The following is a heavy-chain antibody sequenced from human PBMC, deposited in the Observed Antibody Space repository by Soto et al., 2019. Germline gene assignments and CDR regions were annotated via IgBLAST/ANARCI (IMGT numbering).Heavy chain of an antibody. CDR1: GDTFSTYA. D-gene: IGHD2-15*01. J-gene: IGHJ5*02. CDR2: IIPIFGTA. V-gene: IGHV1-69*06. Sequence: QVQLVQSGAEVKKPGSSVKVSCKTSGDTFSTYAINWVRQAPGQGLEWMGGIIPIFGTANYAQKFQARVTITADRSTSTAYMEMSRLRSEATAVYFCARGGRSVVVAATPRWFDPWGQGTLVTVSS. CDR3: ARGGRSVVVAATPRWFDP.